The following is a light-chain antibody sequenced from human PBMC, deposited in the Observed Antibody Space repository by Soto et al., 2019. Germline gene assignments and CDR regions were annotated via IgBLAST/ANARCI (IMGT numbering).Light chain of an antibody. J-gene: IGLJ1*01. V-gene: IGLV2-23*02. CDR2: EVS. CDR1: SSDVGSYTL. Sequence: QSVLTQPASVSGSPGQSITISCTGSSSDVGSYTLVSWYQQHPGKVPKLMIYEVSKRPSGVSVRFSGSRSGNTASLTISGLQAEDEADYFCWSYAGSFTYVFGTGTKVTV. CDR3: WSYAGSFTYV.